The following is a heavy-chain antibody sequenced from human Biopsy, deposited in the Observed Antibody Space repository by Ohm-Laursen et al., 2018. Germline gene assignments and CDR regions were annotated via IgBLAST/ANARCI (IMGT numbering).Heavy chain of an antibody. D-gene: IGHD4-17*01. Sequence: GTLSLTCTVSGGFISSSSYYWGWTRQPPGKGLEWIGSISYTGSTHDYPSLTSRVTISVDTSKNQFSLKLYSLTAADTAVYYCARQGVYGDLRMDYWGQGTLVTVSS. CDR2: ISYTGST. V-gene: IGHV4-39*01. J-gene: IGHJ4*02. CDR3: ARQGVYGDLRMDY. CDR1: GGFISSSSYY.